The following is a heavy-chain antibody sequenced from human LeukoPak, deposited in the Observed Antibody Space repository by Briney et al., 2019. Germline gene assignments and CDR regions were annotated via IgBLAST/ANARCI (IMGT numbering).Heavy chain of an antibody. CDR3: ASKTWFGELLGWYFDY. V-gene: IGHV3-48*03. J-gene: IGHJ4*02. CDR1: GFTFSSYE. CDR2: ISSSGSTI. Sequence: AGGSLRLSCAASGFTFSSYEMNWVRQAPGKGLEWVSYISSSGSTIYYADSVKGRFTISRDNAKNSLYLQMNSLRAEDTAVYYCASKTWFGELLGWYFDYWGQGTLVTVPS. D-gene: IGHD3-10*01.